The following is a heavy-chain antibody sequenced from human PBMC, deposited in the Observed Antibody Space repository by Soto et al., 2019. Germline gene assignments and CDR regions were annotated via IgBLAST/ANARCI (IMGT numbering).Heavy chain of an antibody. V-gene: IGHV1-18*04. J-gene: IGHJ4*02. CDR3: ARGSSGALYDY. CDR2: ISGYNGYP. Sequence: QIHLVQSVAEVRKPGASVNVSCKTSGYIFTNYGVSWVRQAPGEGLEVVGWISGYNGYPKYGQRFQGRVTLSTDTSTTTGYMELRNLRSDDTAVYYCARGSSGALYDYWGQGTLLTVSS. CDR1: GYIFTNYG.